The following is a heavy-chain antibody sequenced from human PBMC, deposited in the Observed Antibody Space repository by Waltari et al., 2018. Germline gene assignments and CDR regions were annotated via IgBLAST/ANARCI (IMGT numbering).Heavy chain of an antibody. CDR2: ISYDGSNK. D-gene: IGHD3-10*01. J-gene: IGHJ6*02. Sequence: GGGVVQPGRSLRLSCAASGFTFSSYAMHWVRQAPGKGLEWVAVISYDGSNKYYADSVKGRFTISRDNSKNTLYLQMNSLRAEDTAVYYCARDGPYGSGSYYKIYYYYGMDVWGQGTTVTVSS. V-gene: IGHV3-30*01. CDR1: GFTFSSYA. CDR3: ARDGPYGSGSYYKIYYYYGMDV.